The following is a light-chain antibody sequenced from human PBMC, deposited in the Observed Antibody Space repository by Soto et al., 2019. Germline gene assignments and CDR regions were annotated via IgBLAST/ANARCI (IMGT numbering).Light chain of an antibody. V-gene: IGLV2-23*01. CDR2: EGS. CDR1: SSDVGSYNL. Sequence: QYALTQPASVSGSPGQSITISCTGTSSDVGSYNLVSWYQQHPGKAPKLMIYEGSKRPSGVSNRFSGSKSGNTASLTISGLQAEDEADYYCCSYGVSSTVVFGGGTQRTVL. CDR3: CSYGVSSTVV. J-gene: IGLJ2*01.